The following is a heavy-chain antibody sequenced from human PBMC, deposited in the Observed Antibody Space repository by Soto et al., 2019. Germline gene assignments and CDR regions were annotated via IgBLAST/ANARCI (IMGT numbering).Heavy chain of an antibody. J-gene: IGHJ4*02. Sequence: PSETLSLTCTVSGGSISSGGYYWSWIRQHPGKGLEWIGYIYYSGSTYYNPSLKSRVTISVDTSKNQFSLKLSSVTAADTAVYYCARVGGGSSWALDYWGQGTLVTVSS. CDR3: ARVGGGSSWALDY. D-gene: IGHD6-13*01. CDR2: IYYSGST. CDR1: GGSISSGGYY. V-gene: IGHV4-31*03.